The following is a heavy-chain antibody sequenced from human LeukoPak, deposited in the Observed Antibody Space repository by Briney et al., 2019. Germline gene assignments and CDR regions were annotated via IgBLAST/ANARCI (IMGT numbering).Heavy chain of an antibody. J-gene: IGHJ5*01. V-gene: IGHV4-31*03. Sequence: SETLSLTCTVSDGSISSGGYYWSRIRQHPGKGLEWIGYIYYSGSTYYNPSLKSRVTISVDTSKNQFSLKLSSVTAADTAVYYCAKDPAGSVVVNWFDSWGQGTLVSVSS. CDR2: IYYSGST. CDR1: DGSISSGGYY. CDR3: AKDPAGSVVVNWFDS. D-gene: IGHD2-15*01.